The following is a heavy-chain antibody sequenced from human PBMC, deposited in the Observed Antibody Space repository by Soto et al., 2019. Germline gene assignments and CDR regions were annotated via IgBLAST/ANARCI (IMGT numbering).Heavy chain of an antibody. D-gene: IGHD3-3*01. V-gene: IGHV1-46*01. J-gene: IGHJ6*02. CDR3: ARDTYRDFWSGYYTGVYYGIDV. CDR2: INPSDGST. Sequence: QVQLVQSGAEVKKPGASVKVSCKASGYSFTTYSMHWVRQAPGQGLECMGTINPSDGSTNYAQRFQSRVTMIRDTSTSTVYMELSSLRSEDTAVYYCARDTYRDFWSGYYTGVYYGIDVWGRGTSVTVSS. CDR1: GYSFTTYS.